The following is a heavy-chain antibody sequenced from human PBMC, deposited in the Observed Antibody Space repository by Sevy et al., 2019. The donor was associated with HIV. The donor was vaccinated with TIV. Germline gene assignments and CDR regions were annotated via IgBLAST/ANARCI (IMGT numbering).Heavy chain of an antibody. CDR2: IYPGDSDT. J-gene: IGHJ3*02. D-gene: IGHD5-12*01. Sequence: GESLKISCKGSGYSFTTYWIGWVRQMPGKGLEWMGIIYPGDSDTRYSPSFQGQVTISADKSISTAYLQWSSLKASDTAMYYCARPAHTMATIKSYDAFDIWGQRTMVTVSS. CDR1: GYSFTTYW. V-gene: IGHV5-51*01. CDR3: ARPAHTMATIKSYDAFDI.